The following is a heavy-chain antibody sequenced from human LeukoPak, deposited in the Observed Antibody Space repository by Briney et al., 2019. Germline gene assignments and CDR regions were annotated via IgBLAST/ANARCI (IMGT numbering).Heavy chain of an antibody. Sequence: GRSLRLSCAASGFTFSSYGMHWVRQAPGKGLEWVAVISYDGSNKYYADSVKGRFTISRDNSKNTLHLQMNSLRAEDTAVYYCAKAYYYGSARDAFDIWGQGTMVTVSS. CDR1: GFTFSSYG. J-gene: IGHJ3*02. D-gene: IGHD3-10*01. V-gene: IGHV3-30*18. CDR3: AKAYYYGSARDAFDI. CDR2: ISYDGSNK.